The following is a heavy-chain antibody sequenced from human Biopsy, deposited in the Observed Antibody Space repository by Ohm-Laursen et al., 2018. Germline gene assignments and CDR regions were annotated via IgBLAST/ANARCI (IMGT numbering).Heavy chain of an antibody. CDR1: GGTFSSYV. CDR2: IIPTFDTP. D-gene: IGHD3-10*01. Sequence: GTSVKVSCNVSGGTFSSYVISWVRQAPGQGLEWMGRIIPTFDTPTYAPDFQGRVTFTADKSTGTAHLDLSRLRSEDTAIYYCAGGAAKGNPYDHWGQGTLVTVSS. CDR3: AGGAAKGNPYDH. J-gene: IGHJ5*02. V-gene: IGHV1-69*06.